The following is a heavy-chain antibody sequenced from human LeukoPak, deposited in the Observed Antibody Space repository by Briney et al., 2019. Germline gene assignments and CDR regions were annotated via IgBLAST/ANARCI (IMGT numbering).Heavy chain of an antibody. CDR2: IYYSGST. D-gene: IGHD6-13*01. V-gene: IGHV4-59*01. J-gene: IGHJ4*02. CDR1: GGSINSYY. Sequence: SETLSLTCTVSGGSINSYYWNRIRQPPGKGLEWIGYIYYSGSTNYSPSLKSRVTISVDTSKNQFSLKLSSVTAADTAVYYCAREVSSSWYSIDYWGQGTLVTVSS. CDR3: AREVSSSWYSIDY.